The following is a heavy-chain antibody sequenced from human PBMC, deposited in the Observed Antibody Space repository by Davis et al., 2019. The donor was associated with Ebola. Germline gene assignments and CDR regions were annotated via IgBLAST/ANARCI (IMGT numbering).Heavy chain of an antibody. CDR1: GLTFSSYS. V-gene: IGHV3-21*04. CDR3: AKDSDRDIVVVPAAEGYFDY. J-gene: IGHJ4*02. D-gene: IGHD2-2*01. CDR2: ISSSSSYI. Sequence: PGGSLRLSCAASGLTFSSYSMNWVRQAPGKGLEWVSSISSSSSYIYYADSVKGRFTISRDNAKNSLYLQMNSLRAEDTALYYCAKDSDRDIVVVPAAEGYFDYWGQGTLVTVSS.